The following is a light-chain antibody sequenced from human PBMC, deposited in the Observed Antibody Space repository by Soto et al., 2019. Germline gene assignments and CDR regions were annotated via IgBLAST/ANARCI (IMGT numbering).Light chain of an antibody. V-gene: IGLV2-14*01. CDR3: SSYTSSSRV. CDR1: SSDVGGYHY. CDR2: EVS. J-gene: IGLJ1*01. Sequence: QSALTQPASVSGSPGRSITISCTGTSSDVGGYHYVSWYQQHPGKAPKLMIYEVSNRPSGVSNRFSGSKSGNTASLTISGLQAEDEADYYCSSYTSSSRVFGTGTKVTVL.